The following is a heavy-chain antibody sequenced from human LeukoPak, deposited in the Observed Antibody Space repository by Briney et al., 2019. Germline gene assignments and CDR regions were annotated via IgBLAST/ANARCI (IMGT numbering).Heavy chain of an antibody. J-gene: IGHJ5*02. V-gene: IGHV3-30*18. Sequence: GGSLRLSCAASGFTFSSYGMHWVRQAPGKGLEWVAVISYDGSNKYYADSVKGRFTISRDNSKNTLYLQMNSLRAEDTAVYYCAKGGCSSTSCHRPFDPWGQGTLVTVSS. CDR2: ISYDGSNK. CDR1: GFTFSSYG. D-gene: IGHD2-2*01. CDR3: AKGGCSSTSCHRPFDP.